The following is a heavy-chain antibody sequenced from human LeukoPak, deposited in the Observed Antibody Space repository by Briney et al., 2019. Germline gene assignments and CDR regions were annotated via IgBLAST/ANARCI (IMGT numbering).Heavy chain of an antibody. Sequence: GGSLRLSCAASGFTFSGQWMHWVRQAPGKGLVWVSLIKPDGSSTNYADSVKGRFTISRDNAKNTLYLQMNSLRVEDTAVYYCVPADLPWGQGTPLTVSS. V-gene: IGHV3-74*01. CDR3: VPADLP. CDR1: GFTFSGQW. J-gene: IGHJ5*02. CDR2: IKPDGSST.